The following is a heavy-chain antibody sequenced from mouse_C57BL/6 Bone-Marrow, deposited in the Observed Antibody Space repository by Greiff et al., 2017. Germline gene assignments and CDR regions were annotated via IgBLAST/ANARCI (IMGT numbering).Heavy chain of an antibody. J-gene: IGHJ3*01. CDR1: GFNFKNTY. CDR2: IDPANGNT. D-gene: IGHD2-1*01. Sequence: EVQLQESVAELVRPGASVKLSCTASGFNFKNTYMHWVKQRPEQGLEWIGRIDPANGNTKYAPKFQGKATITADTSSNTAYLQLSSLTSEDTAIYYCAPLLWFAYWGQGTLVTVSA. CDR3: APLLWFAY. V-gene: IGHV14-3*01.